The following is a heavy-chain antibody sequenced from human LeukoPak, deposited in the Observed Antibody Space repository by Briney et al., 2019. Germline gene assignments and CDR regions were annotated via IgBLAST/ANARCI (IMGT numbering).Heavy chain of an antibody. CDR1: GGSMSSYH. Sequence: SETLSLTRTVSGGSMSSYHWSWIRQPPGKGLEWIGDIFYSGSSNYNPSLKSRTTLSVDTSKNQFSLKLTSVTAADTAVYYCARTYYYGSGLDYWGQGTLVTVSS. D-gene: IGHD3-10*01. CDR2: IFYSGSS. V-gene: IGHV4-59*01. CDR3: ARTYYYGSGLDY. J-gene: IGHJ4*02.